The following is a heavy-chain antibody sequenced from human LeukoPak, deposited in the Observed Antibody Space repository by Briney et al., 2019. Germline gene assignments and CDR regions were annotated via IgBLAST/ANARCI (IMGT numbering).Heavy chain of an antibody. D-gene: IGHD3-22*01. Sequence: ASVKVSCKASGYRFTSGSISWMRQAPGQGLEWVGWISSYNGKTNYGKNVQGRVTMTTDTSTSTAYMEPRSLRSDDTAIYYSARNYDSRKDGNDYWGQGTLVTVSS. CDR2: ISSYNGKT. CDR1: GYRFTSGS. J-gene: IGHJ4*02. V-gene: IGHV1-18*01. CDR3: ARNYDSRKDGNDY.